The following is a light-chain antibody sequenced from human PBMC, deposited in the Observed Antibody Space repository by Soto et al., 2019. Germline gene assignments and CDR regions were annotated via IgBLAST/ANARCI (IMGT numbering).Light chain of an antibody. CDR1: SSDVGAYSY. CDR2: DVR. J-gene: IGLJ1*01. Sequence: QSVLTQPRSVSGSPGQSVTISCTGTSSDVGAYSYVSWYQQHPGKAPKLMIYDVRKRPSGVPDRFSGSKSGHTASLTISGLQAEDEADYYCNAYTTSSTYVFGTGTKVT. V-gene: IGLV2-11*01. CDR3: NAYTTSSTYV.